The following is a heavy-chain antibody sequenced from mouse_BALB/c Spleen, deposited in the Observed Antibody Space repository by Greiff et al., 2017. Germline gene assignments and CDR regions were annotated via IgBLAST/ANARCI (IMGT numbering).Heavy chain of an antibody. Sequence: VQLQQSGPELVKPGASVKISCKASGYSFTGYYMHWVKQSHVKSLEWIGRINPYNGATSYNQNFKDKASLTVDKSSSTAYMELHSLTSEDSAVYYCARSGGNYAGYYAMDYWGQGTSVTVSS. CDR3: ARSGGNYAGYYAMDY. CDR2: INPYNGAT. J-gene: IGHJ4*01. CDR1: GYSFTGYY. V-gene: IGHV1-31*01. D-gene: IGHD2-1*01.